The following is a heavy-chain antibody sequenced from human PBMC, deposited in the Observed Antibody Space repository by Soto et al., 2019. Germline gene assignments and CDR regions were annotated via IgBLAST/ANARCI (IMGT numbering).Heavy chain of an antibody. V-gene: IGHV1-69*08. CDR1: GGTLSSYT. D-gene: IGHD2-21*02. Sequence: QVQLVQSGAEEKKPGSSVKVSCKASGGTLSSYTISWVRQAPGQGLEWVGRLIPILGTANYAQKFQGRVTITADKFTSTAYMELSSLRSEDTAVYYCARDPAYCVGDCYYCDYWGQGTLVTVSS. CDR2: LIPILGTA. CDR3: ARDPAYCVGDCYYCDY. J-gene: IGHJ4*02.